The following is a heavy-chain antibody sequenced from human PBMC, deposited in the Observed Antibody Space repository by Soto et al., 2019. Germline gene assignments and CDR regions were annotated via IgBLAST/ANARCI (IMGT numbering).Heavy chain of an antibody. Sequence: ASVKVSCKASGYTFTIYAIHWVRQAPGQRLEWMGWINAVNGKTKYSPKFQGRVTIAGDTSASTVYMDLSSLTSEDTAVYYCARDDSSGGSCYPPTGAFDIWGQGTMVTVSS. CDR2: INAVNGKT. CDR1: GYTFTIYA. V-gene: IGHV1-3*01. J-gene: IGHJ3*02. D-gene: IGHD2-15*01. CDR3: ARDDSSGGSCYPPTGAFDI.